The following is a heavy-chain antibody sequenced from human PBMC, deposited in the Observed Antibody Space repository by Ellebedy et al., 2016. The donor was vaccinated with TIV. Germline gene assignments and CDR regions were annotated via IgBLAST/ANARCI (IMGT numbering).Heavy chain of an antibody. Sequence: PGGSLRLSCAVSGFTFGRYSMNWVRQAPGKGLEWVSSISSSGNHVYYTDSMKGRLTISRENAKNSLWLQMNRLRVDDTAVYFCARDTHIGEGPYYMDVWGKGTTVTVSS. CDR3: ARDTHIGEGPYYMDV. D-gene: IGHD2-21*01. CDR2: ISSSGNHV. V-gene: IGHV3-21*01. J-gene: IGHJ6*03. CDR1: GFTFGRYS.